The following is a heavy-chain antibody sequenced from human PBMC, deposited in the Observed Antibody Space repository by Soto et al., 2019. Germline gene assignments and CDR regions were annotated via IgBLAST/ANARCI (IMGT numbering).Heavy chain of an antibody. CDR1: GFIFSTYG. Sequence: QVQLVESGGGVVQPGRSLRLSCAASGFIFSTYGMHWVRQSPCKGLEWVAVIWYDGSNKYYADSVKGRFTISRDNSKNMLSLQNNSLRAEDTAMYYCASAVGPFDYWGQGTLVTFSS. V-gene: IGHV3-33*01. CDR3: ASAVGPFDY. CDR2: IWYDGSNK. D-gene: IGHD6-19*01. J-gene: IGHJ4*02.